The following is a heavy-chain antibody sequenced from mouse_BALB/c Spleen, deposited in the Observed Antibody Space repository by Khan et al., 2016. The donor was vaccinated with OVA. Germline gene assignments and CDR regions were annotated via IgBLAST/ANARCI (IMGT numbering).Heavy chain of an antibody. CDR1: GFTFSDYY. Sequence: EVELVESGGGLVQPGGSLKLSCATSGFTFSDYYMYWVRQTPEKRLEWVAYISNGGGSTYYPDTVKGRFTISRDNAKNTLYLQMSRLKSEDTAMYYCTRHGYVKGDAMDYWGQGISVTVSS. D-gene: IGHD2-10*02. J-gene: IGHJ4*01. V-gene: IGHV5-12*02. CDR3: TRHGYVKGDAMDY. CDR2: ISNGGGST.